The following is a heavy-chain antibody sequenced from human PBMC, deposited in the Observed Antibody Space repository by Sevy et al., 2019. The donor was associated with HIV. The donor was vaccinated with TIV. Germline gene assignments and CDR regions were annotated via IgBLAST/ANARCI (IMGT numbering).Heavy chain of an antibody. CDR2: ISVSGGST. CDR1: GFTFSNYA. V-gene: IGHV3-23*01. J-gene: IGHJ4*02. Sequence: GGSLRLSCAASGFTFSNYAMSWVRQAPGKGLEWVSAISVSGGSTYYADSVKGRFTISRDNSKNTLYLQMNSLRAEDTAIDDCSKVGKGGHYNDSSGYNDYWGQGTLVTVSS. CDR3: SKVGKGGHYNDSSGYNDY. D-gene: IGHD3-22*01.